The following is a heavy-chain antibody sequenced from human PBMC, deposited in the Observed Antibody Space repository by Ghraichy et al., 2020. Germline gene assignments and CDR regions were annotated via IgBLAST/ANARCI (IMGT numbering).Heavy chain of an antibody. Sequence: SETLSLTCAVYGGSFSGYYWSWIRQPPGKGLEWIGEINHSGSTNYNPSLKSRVTISVDTSKNQFSLKLSSVTAADTAVYYCARDNYDSSGPGGMDVWGQGTTVTVSS. D-gene: IGHD3-22*01. V-gene: IGHV4-34*01. J-gene: IGHJ6*02. CDR3: ARDNYDSSGPGGMDV. CDR2: INHSGST. CDR1: GGSFSGYY.